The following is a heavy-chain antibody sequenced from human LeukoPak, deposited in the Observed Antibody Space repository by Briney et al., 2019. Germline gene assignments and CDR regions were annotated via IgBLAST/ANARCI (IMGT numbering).Heavy chain of an antibody. CDR2: INHSGST. CDR3: ARANYYDSSGYSY. Sequence: KPSETLSLTCAVYGGSFSGYYWSWIRQPPGKGLEWIGEINHSGSTNYNPSLKSRVTTSVDTSKNQFSLKLSSVTAADTAVYYCARANYYDSSGYSYWGQGTLVTVSS. D-gene: IGHD3-22*01. V-gene: IGHV4-34*01. CDR1: GGSFSGYY. J-gene: IGHJ4*02.